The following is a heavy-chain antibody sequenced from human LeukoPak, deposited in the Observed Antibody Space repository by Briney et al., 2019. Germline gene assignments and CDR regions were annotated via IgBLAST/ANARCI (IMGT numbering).Heavy chain of an antibody. J-gene: IGHJ4*02. CDR2: MNPNSGNT. V-gene: IGHV1-8*01. Sequence: GASVKVSCKASGYTFTSYDINWVRQATGQGLEWMGWMNPNSGNTGYAQEFQGRVTMTRNTSISTAYMELSSLRSEDTAVYYCARILWFGELSFDYWGQGTLVTVSS. CDR1: GYTFTSYD. CDR3: ARILWFGELSFDY. D-gene: IGHD3-10*01.